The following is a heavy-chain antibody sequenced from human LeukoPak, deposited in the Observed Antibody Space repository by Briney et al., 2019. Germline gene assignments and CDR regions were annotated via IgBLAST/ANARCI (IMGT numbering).Heavy chain of an antibody. Sequence: GGSLRLSCAASGFTFSSYSMNWVRQAPGKGLEWVSYISSISSTIYYADSVKGRFTISRDNAKNSLYLQMNSLRAEDTAVYYCARDLTGRGGDFWSGYYTGHYFDYWGQGTLVTVSS. D-gene: IGHD3-3*01. CDR2: ISSISSTI. J-gene: IGHJ4*02. V-gene: IGHV3-48*01. CDR3: ARDLTGRGGDFWSGYYTGHYFDY. CDR1: GFTFSSYS.